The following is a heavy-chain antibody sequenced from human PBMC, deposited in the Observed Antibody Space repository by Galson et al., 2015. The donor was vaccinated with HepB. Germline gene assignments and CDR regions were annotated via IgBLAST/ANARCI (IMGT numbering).Heavy chain of an antibody. CDR1: GGSISSYY. J-gene: IGHJ6*03. CDR3: ATGGGAFTTYYMDV. V-gene: IGHV4-59*01. Sequence: SETLSLTCTVSGGSISSYYWSWIRQPPGKGLEWIGNIYYSGSTNYNPSLKSRVTISVDTSKNQFSLKLSSVTAADTAVYYCATGGGAFTTYYMDVWGKGTTVTVSS. CDR2: IYYSGST. D-gene: IGHD3-16*01.